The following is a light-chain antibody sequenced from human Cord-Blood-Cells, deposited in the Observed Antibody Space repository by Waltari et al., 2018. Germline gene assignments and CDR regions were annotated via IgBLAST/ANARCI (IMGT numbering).Light chain of an antibody. CDR1: IRDGGSDNL. Sequence: QSSLTQPVSVSGSPGQSMTISFTETIRDGGSDNLLSWYQQHPGKAPKLMIYECSKRPSGVSNRFSGSKSGNTASLTISGLQAEDEADYYCCSYAGSSTWVFGGGTKLTVL. V-gene: IGLV2-23*01. CDR2: ECS. J-gene: IGLJ3*02. CDR3: CSYAGSSTWV.